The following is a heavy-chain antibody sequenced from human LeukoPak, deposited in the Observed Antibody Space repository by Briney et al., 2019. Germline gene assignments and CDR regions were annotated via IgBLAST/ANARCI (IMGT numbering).Heavy chain of an antibody. D-gene: IGHD3-10*01. CDR3: TFNLGSGSYAFDI. J-gene: IGHJ3*02. CDR2: IYYTGST. V-gene: IGHV4-39*07. CDR1: GGSISSSNYY. Sequence: SETLSLTCTVSGGSISSSNYYWGWIRQPPGKGLEWIGSIYYTGSTYYKPSLKSRVTISEDTSKNQFSLELSSVTAADTAVYYCTFNLGSGSYAFDIWGQGTMVTVSS.